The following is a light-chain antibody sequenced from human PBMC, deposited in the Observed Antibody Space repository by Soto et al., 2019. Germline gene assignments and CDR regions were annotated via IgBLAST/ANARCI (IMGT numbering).Light chain of an antibody. J-gene: IGLJ1*01. CDR2: SNN. V-gene: IGLV1-44*01. Sequence: QSVLTQPPSASGTPGQRVTISCSGSSSNIGSNTVNWYQQLPGTAPKLLIYSNNQRPSGVPDRFSASTSGTSASLAITGLQAEDEADYYCQSHDRALNVYLFGTGTKVTVL. CDR1: SSNIGSNT. CDR3: QSHDRALNVYL.